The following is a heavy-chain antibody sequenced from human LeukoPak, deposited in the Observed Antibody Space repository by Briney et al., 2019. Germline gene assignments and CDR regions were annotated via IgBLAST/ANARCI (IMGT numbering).Heavy chain of an antibody. V-gene: IGHV4-61*02. CDR2: IYPSGST. CDR3: ARGAVAGDYFDY. CDR1: GGSISSGSYY. Sequence: PSQTLSLTCTVSGGSISSGSYYWSWIRRPAGKGLEWIGRIYPSGSTNYIPSLKSRVNISVDTSKNQFSLKRSSVTAADTAVYHCARGAVAGDYFDYWGEGTLVTVST. D-gene: IGHD6-19*01. J-gene: IGHJ4*02.